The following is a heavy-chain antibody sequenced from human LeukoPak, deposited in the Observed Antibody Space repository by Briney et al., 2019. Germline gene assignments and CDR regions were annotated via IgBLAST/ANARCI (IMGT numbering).Heavy chain of an antibody. V-gene: IGHV3-11*04. Sequence: GGSLRLSCAASGFTFSDYYMSWIRQAPGKGLEWVSHISVSGTTIYYADSVKGRFTISRDNAKNSLYLQMNSLRAEDTAVYYCARGPNQLRYFDWLLPDTNPDYWGQGTLVTVSS. D-gene: IGHD3-9*01. CDR1: GFTFSDYY. J-gene: IGHJ4*02. CDR2: ISVSGTTI. CDR3: ARGPNQLRYFDWLLPDTNPDY.